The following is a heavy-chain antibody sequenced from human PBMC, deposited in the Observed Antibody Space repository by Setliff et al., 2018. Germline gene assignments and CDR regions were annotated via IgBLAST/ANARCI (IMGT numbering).Heavy chain of an antibody. V-gene: IGHV1-2*02. CDR1: GYTFTGYY. Sequence: ASVKVSCKASGYTFTGYYMHWVRQAPGQGLEWMGWINPNSGGTNYAQKFQGRVSMTRDTSISTAYMELSRLRSDDTAVYYCARGTVRGVSIDYWGQGTLVTVSS. CDR3: ARGTVRGVSIDY. J-gene: IGHJ4*02. D-gene: IGHD3-10*01. CDR2: INPNSGGT.